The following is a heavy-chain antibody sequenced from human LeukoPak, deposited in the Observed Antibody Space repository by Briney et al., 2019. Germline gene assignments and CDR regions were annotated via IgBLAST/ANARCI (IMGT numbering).Heavy chain of an antibody. CDR2: IYSGGST. V-gene: IGHV3-53*01. D-gene: IGHD6-13*01. CDR3: AMRGNTWYDC. CDR1: GFTVSSNY. Sequence: GGSLRLSCAASGFTVSSNYMSWVRQAPGKGLEWGSVIYSGGSTYYADSVKGRFTISRDNSKNTVDLQMNSLRVEDTAVYYCAMRGNTWYDCWGQGTLVTVSS. J-gene: IGHJ4*02.